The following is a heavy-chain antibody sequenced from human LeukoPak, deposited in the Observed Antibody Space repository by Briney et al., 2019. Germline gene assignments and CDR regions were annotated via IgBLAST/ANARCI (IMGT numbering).Heavy chain of an antibody. Sequence: PSETLSLTCTVSGYSISSGYYWGWIRQPPGKGLEWIGSIYHSGSTYYNQSLKSRVTISVDTSKNQFSLKLSSVTAADTAVYYCASMSSSWITFDIWGQGTMVTVSS. D-gene: IGHD6-13*01. CDR2: IYHSGST. CDR3: ASMSSSWITFDI. V-gene: IGHV4-38-2*02. J-gene: IGHJ3*02. CDR1: GYSISSGYY.